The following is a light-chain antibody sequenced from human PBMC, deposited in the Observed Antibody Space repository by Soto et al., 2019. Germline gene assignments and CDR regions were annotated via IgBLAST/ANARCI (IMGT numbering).Light chain of an antibody. J-gene: IGLJ3*02. Sequence: QSVLTQPPSVSGAPGQGVTISCTGGSSNIGAGYDVHWYQHLPGTSPKLLIYGNHNRPSGVPDRFSGSKSGTSASLAITALRAEDEADYYCQSYDSSLSGSWVFGGGTKLTVL. CDR2: GNH. CDR1: SSNIGAGYD. CDR3: QSYDSSLSGSWV. V-gene: IGLV1-40*01.